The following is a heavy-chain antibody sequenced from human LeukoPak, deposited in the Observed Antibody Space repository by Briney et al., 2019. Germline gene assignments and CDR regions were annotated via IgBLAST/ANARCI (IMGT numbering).Heavy chain of an antibody. V-gene: IGHV1-58*01. CDR2: IVVGSGNT. D-gene: IGHD3-10*01. CDR3: ARSIPHYYGSEDDAFDI. Sequence: SVTVSCKASGFTFTSSAVQWVRQARGQRLEWIGWIVVGSGNTNYAQKFQEGVTITRDMSTSTAYMELSSLRSEDTAVYYCARSIPHYYGSEDDAFDIWGQGTMVTVSS. J-gene: IGHJ3*02. CDR1: GFTFTSSA.